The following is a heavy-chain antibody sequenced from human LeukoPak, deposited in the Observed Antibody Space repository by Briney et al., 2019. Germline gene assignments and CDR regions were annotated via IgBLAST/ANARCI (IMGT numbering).Heavy chain of an antibody. J-gene: IGHJ4*02. CDR2: IYTSRST. D-gene: IGHD6-13*01. CDR1: GGSISSYY. Sequence: KPSETLSLTCTVSGGSISSYYWSWIRQPAGKGLEWIGRIYTSRSTNYNPSLKSRVTMSIDTSKNQFSLKLSSVTAADTAVYFCARDLGSIVAAGLDYWGQGIMVTVSS. CDR3: ARDLGSIVAAGLDY. V-gene: IGHV4-4*07.